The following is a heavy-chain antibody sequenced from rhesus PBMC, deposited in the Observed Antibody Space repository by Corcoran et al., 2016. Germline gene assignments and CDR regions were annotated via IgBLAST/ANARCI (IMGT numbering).Heavy chain of an antibody. V-gene: IGHV4-99*01. CDR3: ERRGYYYGLDS. Sequence: QVQLQESGPGLVKPSETLSLTCAVSGYSISSGYYWGWIRQPPGKGLGWLGYIGGSSGSTYYNPSLTSRVTISQDTSKSQFSLKLSSVAAADTAVYYCERRGYYYGLDSWGQGVVVTVSS. CDR1: GYSISSGYY. CDR2: IGGSSGST. J-gene: IGHJ6*01.